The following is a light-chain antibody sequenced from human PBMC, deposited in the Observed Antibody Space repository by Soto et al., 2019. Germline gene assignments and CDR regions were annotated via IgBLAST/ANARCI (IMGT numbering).Light chain of an antibody. CDR2: SNN. CDR3: STWDDSLNGVV. CDR1: TSNIGSNT. Sequence: HSVLTQPPSASGTPGQRVTISCSGSTSNIGSNTVNWYQQLPRTAPKLLIYSNNERPSGVPDRFSGSKSGTSASLATSGLQSEDEADYYCSTWDDSLNGVVFGGGTKVTVL. V-gene: IGLV1-44*01. J-gene: IGLJ3*02.